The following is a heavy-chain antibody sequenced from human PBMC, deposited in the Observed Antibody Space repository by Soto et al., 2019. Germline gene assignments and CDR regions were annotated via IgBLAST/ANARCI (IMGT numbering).Heavy chain of an antibody. CDR3: ASGVVVPAAMYFYYGMDV. CDR2: ISYDSSNK. CDR1: GFTFSSYG. V-gene: IGHV3-33*08. D-gene: IGHD2-2*01. J-gene: IGHJ6*02. Sequence: GGSLRLSCAASGFTFSSYGMHWVRQAPGKGLEWVAVISYDSSNKYYADSVKGRFTISRDNSKNTLYLQMNSLRAEDTAVYYCASGVVVPAAMYFYYGMDVWGQGTTVTVSS.